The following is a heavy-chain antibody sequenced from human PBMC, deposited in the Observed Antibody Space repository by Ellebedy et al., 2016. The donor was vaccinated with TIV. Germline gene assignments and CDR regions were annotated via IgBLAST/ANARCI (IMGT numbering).Heavy chain of an antibody. V-gene: IGHV4-34*01. Sequence: GSLTLSXAVYGESFSGFYWSWIRQPPGKGLEWIGEMNHSGSSNYNPSLKSRVTISVDTSKNQFSLKLSSVTVADTAMYYCARAGRGGGYYMDVWGKGTTVTVSS. CDR1: GESFSGFY. D-gene: IGHD1-14*01. CDR3: ARAGRGGGYYMDV. J-gene: IGHJ6*03. CDR2: MNHSGSS.